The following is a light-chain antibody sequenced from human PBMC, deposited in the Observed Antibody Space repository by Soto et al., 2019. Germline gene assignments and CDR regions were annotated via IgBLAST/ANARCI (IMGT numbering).Light chain of an antibody. Sequence: IVVTQSAATLSVSPGERATLSCRVSQSVGTNLAWYQQIPGQAPRLLIYGASSRATGIPARFSGSGSGTDFTLTISSLQPEDCAVYYCQQDYSLPPNTFGGGTKV. J-gene: IGKJ4*01. CDR2: GAS. CDR1: QSVGTN. V-gene: IGKV3-15*01. CDR3: QQDYSLPPNT.